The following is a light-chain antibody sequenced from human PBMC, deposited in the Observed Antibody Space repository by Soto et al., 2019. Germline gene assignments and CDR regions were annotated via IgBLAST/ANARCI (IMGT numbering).Light chain of an antibody. J-gene: IGKJ4*01. CDR1: QNIRFW. CDR3: QQSHSFPPT. V-gene: IGKV1D-12*01. CDR2: GAS. Sequence: DIQMTQSPSSVSASIGDRVTITCRASQNIRFWLAWYQQQPGKAPKALIRGASSLQPGVPSRFSGSGSGTDVTLTIISLQPEDFATYYCQQSHSFPPTFGGGTKVEI.